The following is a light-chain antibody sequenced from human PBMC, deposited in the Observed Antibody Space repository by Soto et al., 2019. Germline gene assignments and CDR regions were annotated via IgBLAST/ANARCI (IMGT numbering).Light chain of an antibody. CDR1: QSVSSY. V-gene: IGKV3-11*01. CDR2: DAS. Sequence: EIVLTQSPATLSLSPGERATLSCRASQSVSSYLAWYQQKPGQAPRLLIYDASNRATGIPARFSGSESATDFTLTISSLEPEDFAVYYCQQRSNWPITFGQGTRLEIK. J-gene: IGKJ5*01. CDR3: QQRSNWPIT.